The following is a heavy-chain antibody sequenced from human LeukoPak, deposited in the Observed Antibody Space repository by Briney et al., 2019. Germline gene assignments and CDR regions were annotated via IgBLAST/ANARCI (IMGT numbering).Heavy chain of an antibody. J-gene: IGHJ4*02. CDR1: GGTFSSYA. CDR2: IIPILGIA. V-gene: IGHV1-69*04. CDR3: AVVGATSGSDY. Sequence: ASVKVSCKASGGTFSSYAISWVRQAPGQGLEWMGRIIPILGIANYAQKFQGRVTFTADKSTSTAYMELSSLRSEDTAVYYCAVVGATSGSDYWGQGTLVTVSS. D-gene: IGHD1-26*01.